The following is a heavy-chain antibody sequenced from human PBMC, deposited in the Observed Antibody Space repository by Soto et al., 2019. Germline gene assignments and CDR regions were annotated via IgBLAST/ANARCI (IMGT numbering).Heavy chain of an antibody. V-gene: IGHV1-69*01. CDR1: GGTFSTYA. CDR3: ARPKGTYSSGYYDLDF. Sequence: VQLEQSGGEVKQPGSSVRVSCKTSGGTFSTYAINWVRQAPGQGLEWMGAIIPLFGTADYSQKFQGRVTITADESTSTAYMELSSLRFDDTAVYFCARPKGTYSSGYYDLDFWGQGTLVTVSS. J-gene: IGHJ4*02. D-gene: IGHD6-19*01. CDR2: IIPLFGTA.